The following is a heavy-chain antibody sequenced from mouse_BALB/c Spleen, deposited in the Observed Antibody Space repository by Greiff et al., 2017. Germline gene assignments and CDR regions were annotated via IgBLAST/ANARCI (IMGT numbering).Heavy chain of an antibody. CDR3: ASYYYGSSSSWFAY. V-gene: IGHV3-6*02. J-gene: IGHJ3*01. D-gene: IGHD1-1*01. Sequence: EVKLVESGPGLVKPSQSLSLTCSVTGYSITSGYYWNWIRQFPGNKLEWMGYISYDGSNNYNPSLKNRISITRDTSKNQFFLKLNSVTTEDTATYYCASYYYGSSSSWFAYWGQGTLVTVSA. CDR1: GYSITSGYY. CDR2: ISYDGSN.